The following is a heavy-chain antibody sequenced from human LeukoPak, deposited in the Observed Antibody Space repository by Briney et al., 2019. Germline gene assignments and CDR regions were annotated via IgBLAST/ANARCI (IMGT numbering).Heavy chain of an antibody. CDR2: ITTYNGNT. CDR1: GYTFTSYG. D-gene: IGHD2-2*01. V-gene: IGHV1-18*01. J-gene: IGHJ6*03. Sequence: ASVTVSCKASGYTFTSYGLSWVRQAPGQGLEWMGRITTYNGNTKYAQNFQGSVTMTTDTSTSTAYMELRSLRSDDTAVYYCARGIVPAARDYYYYYMDVWGKGTTVTVSS. CDR3: ARGIVPAARDYYYYYMDV.